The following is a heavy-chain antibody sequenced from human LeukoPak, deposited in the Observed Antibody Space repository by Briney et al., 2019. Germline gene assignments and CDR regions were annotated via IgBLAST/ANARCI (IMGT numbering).Heavy chain of an antibody. J-gene: IGHJ4*02. CDR1: GASISSSTDY. V-gene: IGHV4-39*07. Sequence: SETLSLTCTVSGASISSSTDYWGWIRQPPGKGLEWIGEINHSGSTNYNPSLKSRVTISVDTSKNQFSLKLSSVTAADTAVYYCARGSRVRGYSGHGHFDYWGQGTLVTVSS. CDR2: INHSGST. CDR3: ARGSRVRGYSGHGHFDY. D-gene: IGHD5-12*01.